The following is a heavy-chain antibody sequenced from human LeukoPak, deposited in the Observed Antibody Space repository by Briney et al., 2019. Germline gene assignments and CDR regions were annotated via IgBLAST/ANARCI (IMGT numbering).Heavy chain of an antibody. J-gene: IGHJ6*03. Sequence: GGSLRLSCTASGFTFGDYAMSWFRQAPGKGLEWVGFIRSKAYGGTTEYAASVKGRFTISRDDSTSIAYLQMNSLKTEATAVYYCTRGTYYDFCIGPKYYYYYMDVWGKGTTVTVSS. CDR3: TRGTYYDFCIGPKYYYYYMDV. CDR1: GFTFGDYA. D-gene: IGHD3-3*01. CDR2: IRSKAYGGTT. V-gene: IGHV3-49*03.